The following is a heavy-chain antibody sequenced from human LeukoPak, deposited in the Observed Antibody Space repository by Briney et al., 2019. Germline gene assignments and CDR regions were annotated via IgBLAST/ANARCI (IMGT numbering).Heavy chain of an antibody. J-gene: IGHJ4*02. V-gene: IGHV3-23*01. CDR3: ATTSGYYLGYFDY. D-gene: IGHD3-22*01. CDR1: GFTFSSYA. CDR2: ISGSGGST. Sequence: GGSLRLSCAASGFTFSSYAISWVRQAPGKGLNGVSAISGSGGSTYYADSVKGRFTISRDNSKNTLYLQMNSLRAEDTAVYYCATTSGYYLGYFDYWGQGTLVTVSS.